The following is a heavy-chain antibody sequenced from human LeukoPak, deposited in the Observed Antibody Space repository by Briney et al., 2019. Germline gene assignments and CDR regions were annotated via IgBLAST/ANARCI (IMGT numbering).Heavy chain of an antibody. V-gene: IGHV3-7*01. Sequence: GGTLRLSCAASGFSFSTYGMSWVRQAPGKGPEWVANIKQDGTEIYYVDSVKGRFTISRDNAKNSLYLQMNSLRDEDTAVYYCARDKVVGATFFDYWGQGTLVTVSS. J-gene: IGHJ4*02. CDR2: IKQDGTEI. CDR3: ARDKVVGATFFDY. CDR1: GFSFSTYG. D-gene: IGHD1-26*01.